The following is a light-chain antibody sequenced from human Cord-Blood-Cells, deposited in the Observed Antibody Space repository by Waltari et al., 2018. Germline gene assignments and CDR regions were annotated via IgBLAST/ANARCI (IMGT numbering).Light chain of an antibody. CDR2: DVS. J-gene: IGLJ3*02. CDR3: SSYTSSSTLV. CDR1: SSDVGGYNH. V-gene: IGLV2-14*03. Sequence: QSALTQPASVSGSPGQSITIPCTGTSSDVGGYNHVAWYQQHPGKAPKLSIYDVSNRPSGVSNRFSGSKSGNTASLTISGLQAEDEADYYCSSYTSSSTLVFGGGTKLTVL.